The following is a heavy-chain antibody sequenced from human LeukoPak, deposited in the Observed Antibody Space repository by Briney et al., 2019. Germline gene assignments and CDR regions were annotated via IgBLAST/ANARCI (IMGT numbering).Heavy chain of an antibody. D-gene: IGHD3-22*01. V-gene: IGHV3-21*01. Sequence: GGSLRLSCAASGFTFSSYSMNWVRQAPGKGLEWVSSISSSSSYIYYADSVKGRFTISRDNAKNSLYLQMNSLRAEDTAVCYCARDPHYYDSSGYYGIFDYWGQGTLVTVSS. CDR3: ARDPHYYDSSGYYGIFDY. J-gene: IGHJ4*02. CDR2: ISSSSSYI. CDR1: GFTFSSYS.